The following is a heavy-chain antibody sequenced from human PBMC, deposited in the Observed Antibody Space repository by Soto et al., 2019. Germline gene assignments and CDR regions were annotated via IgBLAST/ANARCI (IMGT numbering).Heavy chain of an antibody. CDR2: IKQDGSEK. D-gene: IGHD1-26*01. J-gene: IGHJ5*02. Sequence: GGSLRLSCAASGVTFSTYRMSWVRQAPGKGLEWVANIKQDGSEKYYVDSVKGRFTISRDNAKNSLYLQMNSLRAEDTAVYYCARVVGAPNWFDPWGQGTLVTVSS. CDR3: ARVVGAPNWFDP. V-gene: IGHV3-7*04. CDR1: GVTFSTYR.